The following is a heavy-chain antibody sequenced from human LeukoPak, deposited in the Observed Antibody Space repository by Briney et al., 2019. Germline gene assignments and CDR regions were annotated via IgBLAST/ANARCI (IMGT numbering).Heavy chain of an antibody. Sequence: SVKVSCKASGYTFTGYYMHWVRQAPGQGLEWMGGIIPIFGTANYAQKFQGRVTITADESTSTAYMELSSLRSEDTAVYYCARTPSTNYDFWSGSPNWFDPWGQGTLVTVSS. V-gene: IGHV1-69*13. CDR1: GYTFTGYY. CDR2: IIPIFGTA. J-gene: IGHJ5*02. CDR3: ARTPSTNYDFWSGSPNWFDP. D-gene: IGHD3-3*01.